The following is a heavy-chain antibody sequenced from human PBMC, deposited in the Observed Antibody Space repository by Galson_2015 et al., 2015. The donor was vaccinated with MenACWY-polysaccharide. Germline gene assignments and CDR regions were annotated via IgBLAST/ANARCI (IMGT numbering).Heavy chain of an antibody. CDR3: ARERWVRGVFFDQ. J-gene: IGHJ4*02. CDR1: GFTFASYA. Sequence: SLRLSCAASGFTFASYAVTWVRQAPGKGLEWVSIISGSRRTSYYADSVKGRFTISRDNAENSLFLQMNSLRAEDTAVYYCARERWVRGVFFDQWGQGTLVTVSS. CDR2: ISGSRRTS. D-gene: IGHD3-10*01. V-gene: IGHV3-23*01.